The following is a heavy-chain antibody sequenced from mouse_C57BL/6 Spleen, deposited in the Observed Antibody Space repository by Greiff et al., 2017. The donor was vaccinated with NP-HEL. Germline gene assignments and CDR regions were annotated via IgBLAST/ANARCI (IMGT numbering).Heavy chain of an antibody. CDR2: FHPYNDDT. J-gene: IGHJ1*03. CDR3: ARGYGSSHWYFDV. D-gene: IGHD1-1*01. V-gene: IGHV1-47*01. CDR1: GYTFTTYP. Sequence: VKLQESGAELVKPGASVKMSCKASGYTFTTYPIEWMKQNHGKSLEWIGNFHPYNDDTKYNEKFKGKATLTVDKSSSTVYLELSRLTSDDSAVYYCARGYGSSHWYFDVWGTGTTVTVSS.